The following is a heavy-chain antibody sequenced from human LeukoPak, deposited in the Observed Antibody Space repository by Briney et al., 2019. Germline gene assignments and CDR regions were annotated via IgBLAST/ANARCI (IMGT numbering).Heavy chain of an antibody. CDR3: ARPGGPYYFDY. V-gene: IGHV4-39*01. D-gene: IGHD3-16*01. Sequence: SETLSLTCTVSGGSISSSSYYWGWIRQPPGKGLEWIGSIYYSGSTYYNPSLKSRVTISVDTSKNQFSLKLSSVTAADTAVYYCARPGGPYYFDYWGQGTLVTVSS. CDR2: IYYSGST. CDR1: GGSISSSSYY. J-gene: IGHJ4*02.